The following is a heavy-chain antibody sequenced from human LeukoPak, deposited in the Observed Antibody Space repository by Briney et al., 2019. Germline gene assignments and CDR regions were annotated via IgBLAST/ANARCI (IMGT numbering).Heavy chain of an antibody. J-gene: IGHJ4*02. D-gene: IGHD6-13*01. Sequence: PGGSLRLSCAASGFIFSSYAMHWVRQAPGKGLEWVAVISYDGSNKYYADSVKGRFTISRDNSKNTLYLQMNSLRAEDTAVYYCAKTRPLDSSSWSHGDYWGQGTLVTVSS. CDR3: AKTRPLDSSSWSHGDY. CDR2: ISYDGSNK. V-gene: IGHV3-30-3*02. CDR1: GFIFSSYA.